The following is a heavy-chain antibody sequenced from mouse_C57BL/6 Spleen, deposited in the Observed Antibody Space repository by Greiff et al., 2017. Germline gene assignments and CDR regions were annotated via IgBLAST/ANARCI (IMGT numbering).Heavy chain of an antibody. CDR1: GFTFSDYY. Sequence: EVHLVESGGGLVQPGGSLKLSCAASGFTFSDYYMYWVRQTPEKRLEWVAYISNGGGSTYYPDTVKGRFTISRDNAKNTLYLQMSRLKSEDTAMYYCARLYYGSSYRYFDVWGTGTTVTVSS. D-gene: IGHD1-1*01. V-gene: IGHV5-12*01. CDR3: ARLYYGSSYRYFDV. J-gene: IGHJ1*03. CDR2: ISNGGGST.